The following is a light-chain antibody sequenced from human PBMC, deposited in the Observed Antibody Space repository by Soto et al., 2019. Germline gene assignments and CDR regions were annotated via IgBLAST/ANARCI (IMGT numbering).Light chain of an antibody. CDR2: GAS. J-gene: IGKJ1*01. V-gene: IGKV3-15*01. CDR1: ETVATN. CDR3: QQYFEWPPMT. Sequence: VMTQSPATLSVSPGERATLSCGASETVATNLAWYQQKPGQAPRLLISGASTRAAGISDRFRGSGSGTEFTLAISSLRSEDSAIYYCQQYFEWPPMTFEQGTKVEI.